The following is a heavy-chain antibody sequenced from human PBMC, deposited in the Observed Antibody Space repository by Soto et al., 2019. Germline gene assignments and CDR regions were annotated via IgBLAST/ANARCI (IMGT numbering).Heavy chain of an antibody. CDR2: INPSGGST. V-gene: IGHV1-46*03. J-gene: IGHJ4*02. Sequence: ASVKVSCKAPGYTFTSYYMHWVRQAPGQGLEWMGIINPSGGSTSYAQKFQGRVTMTRDTSTSTVYMELSSLRSEDTAVYYCARSYCSGGSCKRYYFDYWGQGTLVTVSS. CDR3: ARSYCSGGSCKRYYFDY. CDR1: GYTFTSYY. D-gene: IGHD2-15*01.